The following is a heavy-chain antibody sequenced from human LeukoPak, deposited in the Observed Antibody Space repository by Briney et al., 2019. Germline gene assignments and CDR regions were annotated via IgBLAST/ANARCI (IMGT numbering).Heavy chain of an antibody. D-gene: IGHD6-19*01. J-gene: IGHJ4*02. CDR2: VSGSGDRT. CDR3: AKGYSSGWYSTLDY. Sequence: GGSLRLSCVASGFTFSSYAMSWVRQALGKGLEWVSVVSGSGDRTYYADSVKGRFTISRDNSKNTLYLQMNSLRAEDTALYYCAKGYSSGWYSTLDYWGQGTLVTVSS. V-gene: IGHV3-23*01. CDR1: GFTFSSYA.